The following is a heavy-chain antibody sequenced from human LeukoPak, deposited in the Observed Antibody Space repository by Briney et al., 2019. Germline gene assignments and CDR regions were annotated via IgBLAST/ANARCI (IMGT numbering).Heavy chain of an antibody. Sequence: GESLKFSCLSAGYTFSSYWIGWVRQMPGKGLEWVSIIYPGDADTRYSPSFQGHVTVSADKSMSTAYLQWSSLKASDTALYYCARQRDGFFDYWGQGTLVTVSS. CDR1: GYTFSSYW. J-gene: IGHJ4*02. D-gene: IGHD5-24*01. CDR2: IYPGDADT. V-gene: IGHV5-51*01. CDR3: ARQRDGFFDY.